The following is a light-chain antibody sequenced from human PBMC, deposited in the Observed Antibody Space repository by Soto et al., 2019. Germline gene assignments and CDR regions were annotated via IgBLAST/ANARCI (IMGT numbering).Light chain of an antibody. CDR3: QQRYDWPLT. CDR2: DVS. J-gene: IGKJ4*01. Sequence: DIVLTQSPATLSLSPGERATLSCRASQSVFTSLVWYQQKPGRAPRLLIYDVSDRATGIPARFIGSGSGTGFTLTISSLEAEDSAVYYCQQRYDWPLTFGGGTKVETK. CDR1: QSVFTS. V-gene: IGKV3-11*01.